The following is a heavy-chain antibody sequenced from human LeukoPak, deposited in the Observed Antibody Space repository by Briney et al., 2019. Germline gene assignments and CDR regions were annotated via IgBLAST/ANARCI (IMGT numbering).Heavy chain of an antibody. CDR3: ARPQTAYPAMDPFDI. Sequence: SETLSLTCTVSGGSISSSSYYWGWIRQPPGKGLEWIGSIYYSGSTYYNPSLKSRVTISVDTSKNQFSLKLSSVTAADTAVYYCARPQTAYPAMDPFDIWGQGTMVTVSS. V-gene: IGHV4-39*01. J-gene: IGHJ3*02. CDR2: IYYSGST. CDR1: GGSISSSSYY. D-gene: IGHD5-18*01.